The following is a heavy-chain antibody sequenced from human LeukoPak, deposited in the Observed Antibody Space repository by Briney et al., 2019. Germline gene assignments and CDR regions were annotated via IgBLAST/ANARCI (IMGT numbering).Heavy chain of an antibody. J-gene: IGHJ3*02. V-gene: IGHV4-59*08. Sequence: SATLSLTCTVSGGSIDTYYWSWIRQSPGKGLEWIAYIYYGGTNYNPSLKSRVTISVDTSKNQFSLKLSSVTAADTAVYYCARHFDYRDAFDIWGQGTMVTVSS. CDR2: IYYGGT. D-gene: IGHD3-9*01. CDR3: ARHFDYRDAFDI. CDR1: GGSIDTYY.